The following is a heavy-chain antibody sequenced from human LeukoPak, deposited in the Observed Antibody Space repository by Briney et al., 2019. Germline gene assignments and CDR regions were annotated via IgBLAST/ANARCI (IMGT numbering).Heavy chain of an antibody. V-gene: IGHV3-23*01. CDR3: AKDASGGSCCAFDY. D-gene: IGHD2-15*01. CDR1: GFTFSSYS. CDR2: ISGSGGST. Sequence: PGGSLRLSCAASGFTFSSYSMNWVRQAPGKGLEWVSAISGSGGSTYYADSVKGRFTISRDNSKNTLYLQMNSLRAEDTAVYYCAKDASGGSCCAFDYWGQGTLVTVSS. J-gene: IGHJ4*02.